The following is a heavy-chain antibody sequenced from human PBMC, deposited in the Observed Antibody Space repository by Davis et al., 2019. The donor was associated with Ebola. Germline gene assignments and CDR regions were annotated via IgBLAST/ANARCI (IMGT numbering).Heavy chain of an antibody. CDR2: INHSGST. V-gene: IGHV4-34*01. J-gene: IGHJ6*02. Sequence: MPSETLSLTCAVYGGSFSGYYWSWIRQPPGKGLEWIGEINHSGSTNYNPSLKSRVTISVGTSKNQFSLKLSSVTAADTAVYYCARGRRVYYGSGSYRHYYYYGMDVWGQGTTVTVSS. D-gene: IGHD3-10*01. CDR3: ARGRRVYYGSGSYRHYYYYGMDV. CDR1: GGSFSGYY.